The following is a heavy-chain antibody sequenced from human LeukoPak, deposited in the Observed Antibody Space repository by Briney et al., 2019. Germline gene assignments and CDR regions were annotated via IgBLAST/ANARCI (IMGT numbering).Heavy chain of an antibody. CDR1: GFTFSSYA. Sequence: GGSLRLSCAASGFTFSSYAMSWVRQAPGKGLEWVSAISGSGGSTYYADSVKGRFTVSRDNSKNTLYLQMNSLRAEDTAVYYCAKVRYIAAAGTDWFDPWGQGTLVTVSS. D-gene: IGHD6-13*01. V-gene: IGHV3-23*01. J-gene: IGHJ5*02. CDR3: AKVRYIAAAGTDWFDP. CDR2: ISGSGGST.